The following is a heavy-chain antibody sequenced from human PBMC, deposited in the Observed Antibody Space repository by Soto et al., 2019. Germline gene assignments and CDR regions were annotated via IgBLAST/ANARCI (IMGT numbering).Heavy chain of an antibody. Sequence: SETLSLTCTVSGGSVSSGSNYWRWIRQPPGKGLELIGYIYYSGSTNYNPSLKSRVTISVDTSKNQFSLKLSSVTAADTAVYYCARDRKDIVVVPAAKVGMDVGGQGTTVTVSS. CDR2: IYYSGST. J-gene: IGHJ6*01. CDR1: GGSVSSGSNY. CDR3: ARDRKDIVVVPAAKVGMDV. V-gene: IGHV4-61*01. D-gene: IGHD2-2*01.